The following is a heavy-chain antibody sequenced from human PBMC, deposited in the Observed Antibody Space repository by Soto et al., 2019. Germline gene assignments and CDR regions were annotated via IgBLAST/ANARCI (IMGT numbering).Heavy chain of an antibody. CDR3: ARGYTGYCSGGTCYWFDP. Sequence: LGGSLRLSCAASGFSFSSYSMNWVRQAPGKGLEWVSSISSSASHINYADSVKGRFTISRDNAKKSLYLQMNSLRAEDTAVYYCARGYTGYCSGGTCYWFDPWGQGTLVTVSS. CDR1: GFSFSSYS. CDR2: ISSSASHI. V-gene: IGHV3-21*01. J-gene: IGHJ5*02. D-gene: IGHD2-15*01.